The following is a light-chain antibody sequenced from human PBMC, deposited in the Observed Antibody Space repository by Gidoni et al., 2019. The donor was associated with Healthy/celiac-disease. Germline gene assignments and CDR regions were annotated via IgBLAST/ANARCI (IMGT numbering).Light chain of an antibody. CDR2: LGS. CDR1: QSLLHSNGYNY. CDR3: MQALQTPCT. J-gene: IGKJ4*01. Sequence: DIVMTQSPLSLPVTPGEPASISCRSSQSLLHSNGYNYLDWYLQKPGQSPQLLICLGSNRASGVPDRFSGSGSGTDFTLKISRVEAEDVGVYYCMQALQTPCTFGGGTKVEIK. V-gene: IGKV2-28*01.